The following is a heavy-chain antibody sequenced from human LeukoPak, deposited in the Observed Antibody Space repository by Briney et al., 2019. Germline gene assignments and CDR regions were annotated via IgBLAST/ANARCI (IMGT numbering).Heavy chain of an antibody. V-gene: IGHV3-30*02. CDR1: GFTFSSYG. J-gene: IGHJ4*02. CDR2: IRYDGSNK. Sequence: PGGSLRLSCAASGFTFSSYGMHWVRQAPGKGLEWVAFIRYDGSNKYYADSVKGRSTISRDNSKNTLYLQMNSLRAEDTAVYYCAKDRGYSYGSPDYWGQGTLVTVSS. D-gene: IGHD5-18*01. CDR3: AKDRGYSYGSPDY.